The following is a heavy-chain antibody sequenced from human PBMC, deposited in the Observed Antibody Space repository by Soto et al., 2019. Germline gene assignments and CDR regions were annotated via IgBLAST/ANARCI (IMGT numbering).Heavy chain of an antibody. V-gene: IGHV3-7*05. CDR1: GFSFSSHW. D-gene: IGHD6-19*01. Sequence: EVQVVESGGGLVQPGGSLRLSCAASGFSFSSHWMSWVRQAPVKGLEWVAIVNQDGSDKQYVDSVKGRFTISRDNDKNSLYLEMNSLRAEDTAVFYCTRSSGWAFDIWGQGTMVTVSS. CDR2: VNQDGSDK. J-gene: IGHJ3*02. CDR3: TRSSGWAFDI.